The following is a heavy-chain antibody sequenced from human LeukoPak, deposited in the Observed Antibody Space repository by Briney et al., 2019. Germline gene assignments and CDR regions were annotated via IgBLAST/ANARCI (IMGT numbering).Heavy chain of an antibody. CDR2: INPNSGGT. D-gene: IGHD3-22*01. CDR3: ARASAYYYDSTWWFDP. J-gene: IGHJ5*02. V-gene: IGHV1-2*02. CDR1: GYTFTGYY. Sequence: GASVKVSCKASGYTFTGYYMHWVRQAPGQGLEWMGWINPNSGGTNYAQKFPVRVNMTRDTSISTAYMELSRLRSDDTAVYYCARASAYYYDSTWWFDPWGQGTLVTVSS.